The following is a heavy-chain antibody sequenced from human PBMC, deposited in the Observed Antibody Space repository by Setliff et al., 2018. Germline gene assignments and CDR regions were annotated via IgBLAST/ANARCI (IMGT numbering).Heavy chain of an antibody. CDR1: GGPISSSNYY. Sequence: PSETLSLTCTVSGGPISSSNYYWGWIRQPPGKGLEWIGYMYTSGTTNYNPSLKSRVTISVDTSKNQFSLKLSAVTAADTAVYFCAREDGPNYYYYYMDIWGKGTTVTVSS. J-gene: IGHJ6*03. CDR3: AREDGPNYYYYYMDI. D-gene: IGHD2-15*01. V-gene: IGHV4-61*05. CDR2: MYTSGTT.